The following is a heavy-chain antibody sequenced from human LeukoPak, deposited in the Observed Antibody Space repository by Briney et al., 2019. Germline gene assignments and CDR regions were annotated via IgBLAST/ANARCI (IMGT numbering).Heavy chain of an antibody. J-gene: IGHJ6*03. V-gene: IGHV3-23*01. CDR1: GFTFSSYS. D-gene: IGHD3-3*01. Sequence: GGSLRLSCAASGFTFSSYSMSWVRQAPGKGLEWVSAISGSGGSTYYADSVKGRFTISRDNSKNTLYLQMNSLRAEDTAVYYCAKGQDVITIFGVVITGAGYYYMDVWGKGTTVTVSS. CDR2: ISGSGGST. CDR3: AKGQDVITIFGVVITGAGYYYMDV.